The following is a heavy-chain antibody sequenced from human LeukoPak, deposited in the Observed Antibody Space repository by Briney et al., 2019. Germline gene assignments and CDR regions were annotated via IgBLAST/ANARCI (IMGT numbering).Heavy chain of an antibody. CDR3: ARLLPSAFYHGMDV. D-gene: IGHD3-16*01. CDR1: GDSTNNFH. J-gene: IGHJ6*02. Sequence: PSETPSLTCTVSGDSTNNFHWSWIRQPPGKGLEWIGHIFHSGGSKYNPSLKSRATISTDMSKNVLSLELTSVTAADTAVYYCARLLPSAFYHGMDVWGQGTTVTVSS. CDR2: IFHSGGS. V-gene: IGHV4-59*01.